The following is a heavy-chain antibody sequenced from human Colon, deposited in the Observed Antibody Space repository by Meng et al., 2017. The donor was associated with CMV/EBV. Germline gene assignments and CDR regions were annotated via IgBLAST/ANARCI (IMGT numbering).Heavy chain of an antibody. D-gene: IGHD3-22*01. J-gene: IGHJ4*02. CDR1: GFTFSSYA. CDR2: ISGSGGST. Sequence: GESLKISCAASGFTFSSYAMTWVRQAPGKGLEWVSAISGSGGSTYYADSVKGWFIISRDNSKNTLYLQMNSLRAEDTAVYYCAKRLNDSSAYYAGALDYWGQGTLVTVSS. CDR3: AKRLNDSSAYYAGALDY. V-gene: IGHV3-23*01.